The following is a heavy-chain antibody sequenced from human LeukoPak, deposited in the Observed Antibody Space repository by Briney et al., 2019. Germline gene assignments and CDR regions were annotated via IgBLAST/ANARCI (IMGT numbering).Heavy chain of an antibody. D-gene: IGHD6-19*01. Sequence: SETLSLTCTVSGVSINTYFWSWIRQPPGKGLEWIGYIYYSGSTNYNPSLKSRVTISVDTSKNQFSLKLSSVTAADAAVYYCARGVTGGWYGDFQHWGQGTLVTVSS. V-gene: IGHV4-59*01. CDR2: IYYSGST. CDR3: ARGVTGGWYGDFQH. J-gene: IGHJ1*01. CDR1: GVSINTYF.